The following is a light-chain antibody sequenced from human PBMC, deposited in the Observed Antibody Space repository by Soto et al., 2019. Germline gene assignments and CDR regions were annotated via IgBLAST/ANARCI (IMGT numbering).Light chain of an antibody. CDR3: QQSYSTPIT. CDR1: QSISSW. CDR2: DAS. J-gene: IGKJ5*01. V-gene: IGKV1-39*01. Sequence: DIQMTQPPSTLSASVGDRFTITCRASQSISSWLAWYQQKPGKAPKVLIYDASSLQSGVPSRFSGSGSGTDFTLTISSLQPEDFATYYCQQSYSTPITFGQGTRLEIK.